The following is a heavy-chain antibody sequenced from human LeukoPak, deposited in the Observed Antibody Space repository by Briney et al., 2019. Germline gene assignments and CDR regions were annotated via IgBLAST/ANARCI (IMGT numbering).Heavy chain of an antibody. D-gene: IGHD1-26*01. J-gene: IGHJ4*02. V-gene: IGHV4-4*07. CDR1: SGSISSYY. CDR3: GRQGYTATYYFLDY. CDR2: IYTTGTT. Sequence: SETLSLTCTVSSGSISSYYWGWVRQPPGKGLEWIGRIYTTGTTHYNPSLKSRVTMSIDTSTNQFSLNLRSMTAVDTAVYFCGRQGYTATYYFLDYWSQGTLVAVS.